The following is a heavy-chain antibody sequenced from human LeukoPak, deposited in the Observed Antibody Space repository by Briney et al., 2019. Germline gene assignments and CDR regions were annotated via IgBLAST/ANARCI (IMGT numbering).Heavy chain of an antibody. Sequence: ASVKVSCKTSGYTFTNYGISWVRQAPGLGLEWMGWISAYNGNTNYAQKVQGRVTMTTDTSTSTAYMELRSLRLDDTAMYYCARPDDYGGKPAAFNIWGHGTMVTVSS. CDR2: ISAYNGNT. CDR1: GYTFTNYG. J-gene: IGHJ3*02. CDR3: ARPDDYGGKPAAFNI. V-gene: IGHV1-18*01. D-gene: IGHD4-23*01.